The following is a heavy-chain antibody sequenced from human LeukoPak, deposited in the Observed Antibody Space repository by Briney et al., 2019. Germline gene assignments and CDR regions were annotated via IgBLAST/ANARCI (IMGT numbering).Heavy chain of an antibody. J-gene: IGHJ4*02. CDR3: ATNYYDSSGYLPSGIFDY. V-gene: IGHV3-66*01. Sequence: PGGSLRLSCAASGFTVSSNYMSWVRQAPGKGLEWVSVIYSGGSTYYADSVKGRFTISRDNSKNTLYLQMNSLRAEDTAVYYCATNYYDSSGYLPSGIFDYWGQGTLVTVSS. CDR2: IYSGGST. CDR1: GFTVSSNY. D-gene: IGHD3-22*01.